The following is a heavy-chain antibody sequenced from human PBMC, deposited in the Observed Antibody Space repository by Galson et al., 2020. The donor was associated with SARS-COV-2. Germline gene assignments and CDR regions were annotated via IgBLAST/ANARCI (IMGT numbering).Heavy chain of an antibody. J-gene: IGHJ4*02. CDR3: ARVPNLWFGELLFDY. D-gene: IGHD3-10*01. CDR2: IYYSGST. Sequence: SETLSLPCTVSGCSISSYYWSWIRQPPGKGLEWIGYIYYSGSTNYNPSLKSRVTISVDTSKNQFSLKLSSVTAADTAVYYCARVPNLWFGELLFDYWGQGTLVTVSS. CDR1: GCSISSYY. V-gene: IGHV4-59*13.